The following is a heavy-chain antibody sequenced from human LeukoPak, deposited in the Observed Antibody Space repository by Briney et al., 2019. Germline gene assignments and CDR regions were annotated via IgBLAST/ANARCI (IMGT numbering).Heavy chain of an antibody. D-gene: IGHD5-18*01. J-gene: IGHJ5*02. CDR2: IYTSGST. Sequence: TTSETLSLTCTVSGGSISSYYWSWIRQPAGKGLEWIGRIYTSGSTNYNPSLKSRVTMSVDTSKNQFSLKLSSVTAADTAVYYCARGKQPQPHNWFDPWGQGTLVTVSS. V-gene: IGHV4-4*07. CDR1: GGSISSYY. CDR3: ARGKQPQPHNWFDP.